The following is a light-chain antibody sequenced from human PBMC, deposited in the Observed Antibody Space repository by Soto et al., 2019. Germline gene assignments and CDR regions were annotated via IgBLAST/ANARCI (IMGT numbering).Light chain of an antibody. CDR2: DVS. V-gene: IGLV2-14*03. CDR3: SSCTSSSLHV. J-gene: IGLJ1*01. Sequence: QSVLTHPASVSGSPGQSITISSTGTSSHVGGYNYVSWYQQHPGKAPKLMIYDVSNRPSGVSNRFSGSKSGNTASLTISGLQAEDEADYYCSSCTSSSLHVFGTGTKVTVL. CDR1: SSHVGGYNY.